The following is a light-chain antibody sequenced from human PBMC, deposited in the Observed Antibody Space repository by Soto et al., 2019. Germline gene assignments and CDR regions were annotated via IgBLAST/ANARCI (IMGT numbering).Light chain of an antibody. J-gene: IGKJ2*01. CDR3: QQYGSSPPYT. Sequence: DIQMTQSPSSLSASVGDRVTIICRASQSISSYLTWYQQKPGKAPKLLIYAASSLQSGVPSRFSGSGSGTDFTLTISSLQPEDFAVYYCQQYGSSPPYTFGQGTKLEIK. V-gene: IGKV1-39*01. CDR2: AAS. CDR1: QSISSY.